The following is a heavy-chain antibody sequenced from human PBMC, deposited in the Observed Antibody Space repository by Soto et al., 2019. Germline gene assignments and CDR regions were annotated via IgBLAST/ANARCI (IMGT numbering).Heavy chain of an antibody. J-gene: IGHJ6*04. Sequence: EVQLVESGGGLVQPGGSLRLSCAASGFTLSGRSMHWVRQAPGKGLVCVSGIDNAGTDSNYADSVKGRFTSSRDNAKNMLYLQMTSLTVEDTAVYYCARGWFGPDVWGKGTTVTVSS. CDR2: IDNAGTDS. CDR1: GFTLSGRS. V-gene: IGHV3-74*01. D-gene: IGHD3-10*01. CDR3: ARGWFGPDV.